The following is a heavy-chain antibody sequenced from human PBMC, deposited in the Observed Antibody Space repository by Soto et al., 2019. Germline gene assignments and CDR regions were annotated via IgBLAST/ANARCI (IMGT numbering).Heavy chain of an antibody. D-gene: IGHD3-3*01. CDR1: GFTVSSVY. Sequence: EVQLVESGGGLVQPGGSLRLSCAASGFTVSSVYMTWVRQAPGKGLEWVSVITSGGSTYYADSVRGRFTISRDNSKNTLYLQMNSLRAEDTAVYYCARDILGGAYDFWHWGQGTLVTVSS. V-gene: IGHV3-66*01. CDR3: ARDILGGAYDFWH. J-gene: IGHJ4*02. CDR2: ITSGGST.